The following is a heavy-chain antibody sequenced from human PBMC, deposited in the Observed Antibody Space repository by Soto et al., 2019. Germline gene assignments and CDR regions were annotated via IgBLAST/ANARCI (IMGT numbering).Heavy chain of an antibody. J-gene: IGHJ6*02. Sequence: QVQLVQSGAEVKKPGSSVKVSCKASGGTFSSYTISWVRQAPGQGLEWMGRIIPILDIANYAQKFQGRVTITADKSTSTAYMELSSLRSEDTAVYYCARSLTAGYGMDVWGQGTTVTVS. V-gene: IGHV1-69*02. D-gene: IGHD7-27*01. CDR3: ARSLTAGYGMDV. CDR2: IIPILDIA. CDR1: GGTFSSYT.